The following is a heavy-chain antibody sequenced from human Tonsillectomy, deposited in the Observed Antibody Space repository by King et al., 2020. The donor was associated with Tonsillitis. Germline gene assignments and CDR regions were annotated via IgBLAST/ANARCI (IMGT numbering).Heavy chain of an antibody. Sequence: VQLVQSGGGVVQPGRSLRLSCAASGFTFSSYAMHWVRQAPGKGLEWVAVISYDGSNKYYADSVKGRFTISRDNSKNTLYLQMNSLRAEDTAVYYCARRLVGGYSGYDTYYYYYGMDVWGQGTTVTVSS. V-gene: IGHV3-30-3*01. CDR1: GFTFSSYA. CDR3: ARRLVGGYSGYDTYYYYYGMDV. D-gene: IGHD5-12*01. CDR2: ISYDGSNK. J-gene: IGHJ6*02.